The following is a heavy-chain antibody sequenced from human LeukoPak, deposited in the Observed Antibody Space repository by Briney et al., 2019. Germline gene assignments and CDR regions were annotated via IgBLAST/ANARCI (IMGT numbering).Heavy chain of an antibody. Sequence: ASVKVSCKASGGTFSSYAISWVRQAPGQGLEWMGGIIPIFGTANYAQKFQGRVNITADTSTNTAYMEMSSLTSEDTAMYYCAREGEYYAESGNLIDAADVWGQGTMVIVSA. CDR3: AREGEYYAESGNLIDAADV. D-gene: IGHD3-10*01. CDR1: GGTFSSYA. CDR2: IIPIFGTA. V-gene: IGHV1-69*06. J-gene: IGHJ3*01.